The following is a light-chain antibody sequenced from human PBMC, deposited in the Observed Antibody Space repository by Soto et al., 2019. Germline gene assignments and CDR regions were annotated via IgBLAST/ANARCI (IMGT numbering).Light chain of an antibody. Sequence: LTQPASVSGSPGQSIAISCTGTSSDVGSFNLVSWYQQHPGKAPKLLIYEVSERPSGVSNRFSGSKSGNTASLTISGLQPEDEADYYCCSYAGSLTVVFGGGTQLPS. CDR2: EVS. J-gene: IGLJ2*01. CDR3: CSYAGSLTVV. CDR1: SSDVGSFNL. V-gene: IGLV2-23*02.